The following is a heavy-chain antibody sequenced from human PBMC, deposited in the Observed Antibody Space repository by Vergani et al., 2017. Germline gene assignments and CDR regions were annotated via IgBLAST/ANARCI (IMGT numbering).Heavy chain of an antibody. D-gene: IGHD6-19*01. CDR1: GGSISSYY. CDR2: IYYSGST. V-gene: IGHV4-59*01. J-gene: IGHJ6*03. Sequence: QVQLQESGPGLVKPSETLSLTCTVSGGSISSYYWSWIRQPPGKGLEWIGYIYYSGSTNYNPSLKSRVTISVDTSKNPFSLKLSSVTAADTAVYDCARVVSGWYPNYYYMDVWGKGTTVTVSS. CDR3: ARVVSGWYPNYYYMDV.